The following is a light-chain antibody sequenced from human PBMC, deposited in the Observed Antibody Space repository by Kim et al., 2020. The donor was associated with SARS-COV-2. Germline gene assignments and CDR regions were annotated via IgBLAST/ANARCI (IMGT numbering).Light chain of an antibody. J-gene: IGKJ4*01. CDR3: QHLNSYPAT. CDR1: QGIRSF. V-gene: IGKV1-9*01. Sequence: SASVGDRVTVTCRASQGIRSFVAWYQQKAGKAPRLLIYAASTLQRGVPSRFSGSGSGTDFTLTISSLQPEDFATYYCQHLNSYPATFGGGTKLEI. CDR2: AAS.